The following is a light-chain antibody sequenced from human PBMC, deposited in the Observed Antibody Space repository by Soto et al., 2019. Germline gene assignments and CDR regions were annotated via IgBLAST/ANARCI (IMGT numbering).Light chain of an antibody. CDR1: QRLRSSNY. J-gene: IGKJ3*01. CDR3: QQYDNSPFT. CDR2: DAS. V-gene: IGKV3-20*01. Sequence: EIVLTQSPGTLSLSPGERATLSCRASQRLRSSNYLAWYQQKPGQAPRLLIYDASSRATGIPDRFSGSGSGTDFTLTISRLEPEDFAVYYCQQYDNSPFTFGPGTKVDIK.